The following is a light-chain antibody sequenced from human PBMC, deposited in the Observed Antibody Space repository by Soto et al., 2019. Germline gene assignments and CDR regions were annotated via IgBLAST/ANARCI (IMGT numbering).Light chain of an antibody. CDR1: NSNIGSNY. J-gene: IGLJ1*01. CDR3: SSYTNINTRACV. CDR2: RDN. Sequence: QSVLTQPPSASGTPGQGVRISCSGSNSNIGSNYVYWYQQFPGTAPKLLISRDNQRPSGVPDRFSGSKSGTSASLAISGLRSEDEADYYCSSYTNINTRACVFGTGTKVTVL. V-gene: IGLV1-47*01.